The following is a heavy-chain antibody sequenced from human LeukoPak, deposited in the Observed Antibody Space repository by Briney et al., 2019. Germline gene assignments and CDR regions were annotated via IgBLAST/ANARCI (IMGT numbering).Heavy chain of an antibody. D-gene: IGHD5-12*01. CDR3: ARVEDSGYDYRGRFDP. Sequence: ETLSLTCTVSGGSISTYYWSWIRQPPGKGLEWIGYIYYTGSTNYNPSLKSRVTISVDTSKNQFSLKLSSVTAADTAVYYCARVEDSGYDYRGRFDPWGQGTLVTVSS. CDR2: IYYTGST. CDR1: GGSISTYY. V-gene: IGHV4-59*12. J-gene: IGHJ5*02.